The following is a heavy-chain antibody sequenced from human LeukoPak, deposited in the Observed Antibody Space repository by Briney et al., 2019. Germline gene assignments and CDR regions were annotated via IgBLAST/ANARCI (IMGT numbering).Heavy chain of an antibody. Sequence: ASVKVSCKASGYTFTSYGISWVRQAPGQGLEWMGWISAYNGNTNYAQKLQGRVTMTTDTSTSTAYMELRSLRSDDTAVYYCARVGYYGSGSYSIDWFDPWGQEPWSPSPQ. J-gene: IGHJ5*02. CDR2: ISAYNGNT. CDR3: ARVGYYGSGSYSIDWFDP. CDR1: GYTFTSYG. D-gene: IGHD3-10*01. V-gene: IGHV1-18*04.